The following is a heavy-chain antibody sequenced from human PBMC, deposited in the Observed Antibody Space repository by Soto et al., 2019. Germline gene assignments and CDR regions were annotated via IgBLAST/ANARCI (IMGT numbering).Heavy chain of an antibody. CDR3: ARTHSGSYYSVFNY. CDR2: IYRSGTT. D-gene: IGHD1-26*01. V-gene: IGHV4-38-2*01. Sequence: SETLSLTCVVSNFSISSGYYWGWIRQSPGKGLEWIASIYRSGTTSYNPSLKSRATISVDPSKNQFSLMLTAVTAADTAVYYCARTHSGSYYSVFNYWGRGSLVTVSS. CDR1: NFSISSGYY. J-gene: IGHJ4*02.